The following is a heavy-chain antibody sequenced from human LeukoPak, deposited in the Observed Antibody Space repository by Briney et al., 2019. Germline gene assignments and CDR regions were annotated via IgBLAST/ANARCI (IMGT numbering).Heavy chain of an antibody. CDR1: GYSFIDYY. V-gene: IGHV1-69*13. CDR2: IIPIFGTA. D-gene: IGHD1-1*01. Sequence: ASVKVSCKTSGYSFIDYYIHWVRQAPGQGLEWMGGIIPIFGTANYAQKFQGRVTITADESTSTAYMELSSLRSEDTAVYYCARGRGGTGFDPWGQGTLVTVSS. CDR3: ARGRGGTGFDP. J-gene: IGHJ5*02.